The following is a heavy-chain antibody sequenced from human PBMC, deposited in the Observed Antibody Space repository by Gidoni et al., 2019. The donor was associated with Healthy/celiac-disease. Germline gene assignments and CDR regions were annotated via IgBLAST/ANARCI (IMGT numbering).Heavy chain of an antibody. CDR3: TTDSSGWGDDAFDI. CDR1: GVTFRHAW. V-gene: IGHV3-15*07. J-gene: IGHJ3*02. Sequence: EVQLVESGGGLVKLGGSLRLSCAAAGVTFRHAWMNWVRQAPGKGLGWGGRIKSKTDGGTTDYAAPVKGRFTISRDDSKNTLYLQMNSLKTEDTAVYYCTTDSSGWGDDAFDIWGQGTMVTVSS. D-gene: IGHD6-19*01. CDR2: IKSKTDGGTT.